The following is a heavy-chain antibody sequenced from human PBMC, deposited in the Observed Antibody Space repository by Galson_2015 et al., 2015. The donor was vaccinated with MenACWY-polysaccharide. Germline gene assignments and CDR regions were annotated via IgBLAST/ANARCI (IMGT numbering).Heavy chain of an antibody. CDR3: ARARSWSGYFAFDF. D-gene: IGHD3-3*01. J-gene: IGHJ3*01. Sequence: SLRLSCAASGFPFSDSWMTWIRQAPGKGLEWVATIKQSGSEKYYVDSVEGRFTVSRDNAKNSLYLQMNSLRAEDTAVYYCARARSWSGYFAFDFWAKGQWSPSLQ. V-gene: IGHV3-7*01. CDR2: IKQSGSEK. CDR1: GFPFSDSW.